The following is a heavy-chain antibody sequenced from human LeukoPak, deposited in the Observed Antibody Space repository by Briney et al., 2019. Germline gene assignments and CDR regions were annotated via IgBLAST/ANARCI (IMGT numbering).Heavy chain of an antibody. CDR3: ARDLAGPPQEAFDI. CDR2: IKKDGSER. V-gene: IGHV3-7*01. CDR1: GFTFSSYW. J-gene: IGHJ3*02. Sequence: GGSLRLSCAASGFTFSSYWMNWVRQAPGQGLEWVDNIKKDGSERYYVDSVKGRFTISRDNTKKSLYLQMNTLRAEDTAVYYCARDLAGPPQEAFDIWGQGTMVTVSS.